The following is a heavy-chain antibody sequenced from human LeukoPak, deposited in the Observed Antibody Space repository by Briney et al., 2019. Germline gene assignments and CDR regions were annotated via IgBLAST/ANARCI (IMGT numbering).Heavy chain of an antibody. CDR1: GGSFSGYY. Sequence: PSKTLSLTCAAYGGSFSGYYWSWIRQPPGKGLEWIGSIYHSGSTYYNPSPKSRVTISVDTSKNQFSLKLSSVTAADTAVYYCARVYSSGRFDPWGQGTLVTVSS. D-gene: IGHD6-19*01. J-gene: IGHJ5*02. CDR3: ARVYSSGRFDP. CDR2: IYHSGST. V-gene: IGHV4-34*01.